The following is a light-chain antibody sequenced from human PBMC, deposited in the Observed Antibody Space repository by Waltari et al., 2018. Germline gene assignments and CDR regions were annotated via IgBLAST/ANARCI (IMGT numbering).Light chain of an antibody. V-gene: IGLV2-11*01. CDR1: SSAVGGYHS. CDR2: AVS. J-gene: IGLJ2*01. Sequence: QSALPQPRSVSASPGQSFTISCTWPSSAVGGYHSISWYQQYPGKAPKLVIYAVSKRPSGVPDHFSGSKSGNTASLTISGLQAEDEADYYCCSFAGSQTVIFGGGTRLTVL. CDR3: CSFAGSQTVI.